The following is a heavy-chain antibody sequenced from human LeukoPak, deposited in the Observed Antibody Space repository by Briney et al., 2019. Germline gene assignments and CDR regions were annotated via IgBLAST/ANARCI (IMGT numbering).Heavy chain of an antibody. CDR2: ISSNGGST. J-gene: IGHJ4*02. D-gene: IGHD6-13*01. CDR3: VSGGYSGSWVFDY. Sequence: GGSLRLSCSASGFTFSSYAMHWVRQAPGKGLEYVSAISSNGGSTYYADSVKGRFTISRDNSKNTLYLQMSSLRAEDTAVYYCVSGGYSGSWVFDYWGQGTLVTVSS. V-gene: IGHV3-64D*06. CDR1: GFTFSSYA.